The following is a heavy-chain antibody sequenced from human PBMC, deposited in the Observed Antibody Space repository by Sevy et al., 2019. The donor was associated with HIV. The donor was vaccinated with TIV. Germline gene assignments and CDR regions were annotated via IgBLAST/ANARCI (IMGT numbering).Heavy chain of an antibody. CDR2: ISSSSYI. CDR1: GFTFSSYS. J-gene: IGHJ4*02. CDR3: ARDVPHYFDY. Sequence: GESLKISCAASGFTFSSYSMNWVRQAPGKGLEWVSSISSSSYIYYADSVKGRFTISRDNAKNSLYLQMNSLRAEDTAVYYCARDVPHYFDYWGQGTLVTVSS. V-gene: IGHV3-21*01.